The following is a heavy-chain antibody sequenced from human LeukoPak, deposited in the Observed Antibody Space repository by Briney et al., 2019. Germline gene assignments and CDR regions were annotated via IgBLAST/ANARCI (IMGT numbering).Heavy chain of an antibody. CDR1: GASISGYY. V-gene: IGHV4-59*08. Sequence: SETLSLTCSVSGASISGYYWTWIRQPPGKGLEWIGYIYYSGSTNYNPSLKSRVTISVDTSKNQFSLKLSSVTAADTAVYYCTAGGLLFSAFDIWGQGTMVTVSS. CDR2: IYYSGST. CDR3: TAGGLLFSAFDI. D-gene: IGHD3-16*01. J-gene: IGHJ3*02.